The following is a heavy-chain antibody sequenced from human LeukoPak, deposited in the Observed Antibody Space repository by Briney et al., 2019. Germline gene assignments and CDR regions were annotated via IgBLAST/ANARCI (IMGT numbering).Heavy chain of an antibody. CDR1: GFIFSSYG. CDR3: ATDRSGSYSQGLDY. CDR2: IRYDGSNK. J-gene: IGHJ4*02. D-gene: IGHD1-26*01. Sequence: GGSLRLSCAASGFIFSSYGMHWVRQAPGKGLEWVAFIRYDGSNKYYADSVKGRFTISRDNSKNTLYLQMNSLRAEDTAVYYCATDRSGSYSQGLDYWGQGTLVTVSS. V-gene: IGHV3-30*02.